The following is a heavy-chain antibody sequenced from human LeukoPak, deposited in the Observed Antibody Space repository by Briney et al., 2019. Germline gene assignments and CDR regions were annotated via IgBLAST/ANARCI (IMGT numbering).Heavy chain of an antibody. Sequence: SETLSLTCTVSGGSISSYYWSWIRQPPGKGLEWIGYIYYSGSTNYNPSLKSRVTISVDTSKNQFSLKLSSVTAADTAVYYCASIAVAGEEDDYWGQGTLVTVSS. V-gene: IGHV4-59*01. D-gene: IGHD6-19*01. J-gene: IGHJ4*02. CDR2: IYYSGST. CDR3: ASIAVAGEEDDY. CDR1: GGSISSYY.